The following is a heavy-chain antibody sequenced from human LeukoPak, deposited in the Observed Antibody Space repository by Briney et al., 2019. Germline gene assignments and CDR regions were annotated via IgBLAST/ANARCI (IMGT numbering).Heavy chain of an antibody. CDR2: IIPIFGTA. J-gene: IGHJ6*03. V-gene: IGHV1-69*05. CDR3: ARDPFGGSYQQDYYMDV. CDR1: GGTFSSYA. D-gene: IGHD1-26*01. Sequence: ASVKVSCKASGGTFSSYAISWVRQAPGQGLEWMGRIIPIFGTANYAQKFQGRVTITTDESTSTAHMELSSLRSEDTAVYYCARDPFGGSYQQDYYMDVWGKGTTVTVSS.